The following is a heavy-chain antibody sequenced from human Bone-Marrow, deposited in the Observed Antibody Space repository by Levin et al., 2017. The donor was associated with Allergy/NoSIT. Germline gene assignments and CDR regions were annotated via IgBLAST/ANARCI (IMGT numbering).Heavy chain of an antibody. J-gene: IGHJ6*02. CDR2: ISGNSHYV. CDR3: ARSQGRSGWSYYYYGMDV. Sequence: GGSLRLSCRGSGFDFNTHDMNWVRQAPGQGLEWVSSISGNSHYVFYADSVKGRFSISRDNAKNSMFLHMNSLRVEDTAVYYCARSQGRSGWSYYYYGMDVWGRGTTLTVSS. D-gene: IGHD6-19*01. V-gene: IGHV3-21*06. CDR1: GFDFNTHD.